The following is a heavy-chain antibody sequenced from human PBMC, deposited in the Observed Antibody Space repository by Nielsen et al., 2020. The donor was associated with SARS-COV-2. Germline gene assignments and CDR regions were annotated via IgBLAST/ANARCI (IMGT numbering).Heavy chain of an antibody. D-gene: IGHD2-2*01. V-gene: IGHV3-74*01. Sequence: GESLKISCAASGFTFSSYWMHWVRQAPGKGLVWVSRINSDGSSTSYADSVKGRFTISRDNAKNTLYLQMNSLRAEDTAVYYCARDGIVPADVDYWGQGTLVTVSS. CDR3: ARDGIVPADVDY. CDR1: GFTFSSYW. J-gene: IGHJ4*02. CDR2: INSDGSST.